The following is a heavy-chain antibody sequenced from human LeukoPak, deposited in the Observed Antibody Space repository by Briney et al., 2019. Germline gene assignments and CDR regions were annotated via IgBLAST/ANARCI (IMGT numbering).Heavy chain of an antibody. CDR2: INPNSGGT. CDR3: ARDQLPDAFDI. CDR1: GYTFTGYY. Sequence: ASVKVSCKASGYTFTGYYMHWVRQAPGQGLEWMGWINPNSGGTNYAQKFQGRVTMTRDTSISTAYMELSRLTSDDTALYFCARDQLPDAFDIWGQGTMVTVSS. J-gene: IGHJ3*02. D-gene: IGHD1-1*01. V-gene: IGHV1-2*02.